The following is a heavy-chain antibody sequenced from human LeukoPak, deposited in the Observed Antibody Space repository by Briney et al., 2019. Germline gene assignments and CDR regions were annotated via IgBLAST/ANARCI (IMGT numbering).Heavy chain of an antibody. CDR1: GFTVSTNY. D-gene: IGHD6-13*01. CDR2: IYSDGRT. V-gene: IGHV3-53*01. CDR3: AKDLHRARALSSRPSY. J-gene: IGHJ4*02. Sequence: QPGGSLRLSCAASGFTVSTNYMSWVRQAPGKGLEWVSVIYSDGRTYYADSVKGRFTISRDNSKNTLYLQMNSLRAEDTAVYYCAKDLHRARALSSRPSYWGQGTLVTVSS.